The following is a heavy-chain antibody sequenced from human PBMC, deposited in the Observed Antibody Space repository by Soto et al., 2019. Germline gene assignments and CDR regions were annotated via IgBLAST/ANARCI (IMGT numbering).Heavy chain of an antibody. CDR1: GFTFSSYA. CDR2: ISYYGSNK. V-gene: IGHV3-30*04. Sequence: GGSLRLSCAASGFTFSSYAMHWVRQAPGKGLEWVAAISYYGSNKYYADSVKGRFTISRDNSKNTLYLQMNSLRDEDTAVYYCARDHGTYYYDSSGYYFDYWGQGTLVTVSS. CDR3: ARDHGTYYYDSSGYYFDY. J-gene: IGHJ4*02. D-gene: IGHD3-22*01.